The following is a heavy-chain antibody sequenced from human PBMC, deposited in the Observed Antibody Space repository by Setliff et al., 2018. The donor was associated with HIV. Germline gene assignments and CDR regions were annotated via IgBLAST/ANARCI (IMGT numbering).Heavy chain of an antibody. CDR3: ARVRKGLYYYYGMDV. CDR2: ISSSGSTM. J-gene: IGHJ6*02. CDR1: GFTFNNYN. Sequence: GSLRLSCVASGFTFNNYNMNWVRQAPGKGLEWVSYISSSGSTMYYADSLKGRFTISRDNSKNTLYLQMNSLRAEDTAVYYCARVRKGLYYYYGMDVWGQGTTVTVSS. V-gene: IGHV3-48*01.